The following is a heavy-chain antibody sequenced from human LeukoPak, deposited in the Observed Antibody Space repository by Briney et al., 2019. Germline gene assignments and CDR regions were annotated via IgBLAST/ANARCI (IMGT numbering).Heavy chain of an antibody. CDR1: GFSFSNYG. V-gene: IGHV3-33*01. J-gene: IGHJ3*01. D-gene: IGHD5-24*01. CDR3: ARDSRRDAYNLDAFDF. CDR2: ISYDGKNI. Sequence: QPGRSLRLSCAASGFSFSNYGFHWVRQAPGKGLDWVSAISYDGKNIHYADSVKGRFTISRDNSRNTVYLQMNSLRVEDTAVYYCARDSRRDAYNLDAFDFWGQGTMVTVSS.